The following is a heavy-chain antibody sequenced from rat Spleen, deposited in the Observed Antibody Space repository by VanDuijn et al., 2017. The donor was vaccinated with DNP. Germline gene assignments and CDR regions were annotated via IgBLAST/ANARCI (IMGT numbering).Heavy chain of an antibody. CDR1: GFSLNNYH. CDR2: MWTGGST. J-gene: IGHJ2*01. V-gene: IGHV2-43*01. Sequence: QVQLKESGPGLVQPSQTLSLACTVSGFSLNNYHVHWVRQPSGKGLEWMGVMWTGGSTEYNSALKSRLSINRDTSKNQVFLKMNSLQTEDTATYYCARETIRSTGLRDWGQGVLVTVSS. CDR3: ARETIRSTGLRD. D-gene: IGHD1-4*01.